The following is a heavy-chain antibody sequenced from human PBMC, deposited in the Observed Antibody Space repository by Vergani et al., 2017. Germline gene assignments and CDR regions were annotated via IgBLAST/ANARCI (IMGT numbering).Heavy chain of an antibody. CDR3: ASPSNYYDSSGYTDY. J-gene: IGHJ4*02. CDR1: GYTFTSYG. D-gene: IGHD3-22*01. CDR2: ISAYNGNT. V-gene: IGHV1-18*01. Sequence: QVQLVQSGAEVKKPGASVKVSCKASGYTFTSYGISWVRQAPGQGLEWMGWISAYNGNTNYAQKLQGRVTMTTDTSTSTAYMELRSLRSEDTAVYYCASPSNYYDSSGYTDYWGQGTLVTVSS.